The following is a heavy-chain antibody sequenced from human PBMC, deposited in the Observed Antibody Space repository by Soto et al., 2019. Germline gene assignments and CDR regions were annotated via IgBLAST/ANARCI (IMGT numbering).Heavy chain of an antibody. D-gene: IGHD2-15*01. CDR1: GGSISSYY. Sequence: PSETLSLTCTVSGGSISSYYWSWIRQPPGKGLEWIGYIYYSGSTNYNPSLKSRVTISVDTSKNQFSLKLSSVTAADTAVYYCARQVVSVSGVAFDIWGQGTMVT. CDR3: ARQVVSVSGVAFDI. CDR2: IYYSGST. J-gene: IGHJ3*02. V-gene: IGHV4-59*08.